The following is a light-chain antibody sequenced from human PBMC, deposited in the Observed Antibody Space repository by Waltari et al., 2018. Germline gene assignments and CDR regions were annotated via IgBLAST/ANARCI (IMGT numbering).Light chain of an antibody. CDR2: KTS. CDR3: LQYDTYSTWT. J-gene: IGKJ1*01. Sequence: DIQMTQSTSTLSASVGDSVTITCRASQSVSTWLAWYQQKPGKAPKLLIFKTSNLESGVPSRFRGSGSGTEFTLTISSLQPDDSASYYCLQYDTYSTWTFGQGTRVEVK. CDR1: QSVSTW. V-gene: IGKV1-5*03.